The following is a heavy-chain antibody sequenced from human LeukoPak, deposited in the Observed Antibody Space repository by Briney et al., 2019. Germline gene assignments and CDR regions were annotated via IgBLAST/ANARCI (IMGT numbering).Heavy chain of an antibody. CDR3: AKDELLWFGELLKYNWFDP. Sequence: PGGSLRLSCAASGFTFSNYGMHWVRQAPGKGLEWVAFIRYDVSTKDYADSVKGRFTISRDNSKNTLYLQMNSLRAEDTAVYYCAKDELLWFGELLKYNWFDPWGQGTLVTVSS. D-gene: IGHD3-10*01. CDR2: IRYDVSTK. CDR1: GFTFSNYG. V-gene: IGHV3-30*02. J-gene: IGHJ5*02.